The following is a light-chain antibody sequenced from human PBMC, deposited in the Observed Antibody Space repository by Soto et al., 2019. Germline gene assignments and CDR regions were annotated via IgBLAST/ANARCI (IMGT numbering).Light chain of an antibody. Sequence: IHMTQSPSSLSASVGDRVTITCRASQRITTYLNWYQQKPGEAPKLLISTSGTLQRGVPSRFPGSGSGKVFPLPITGLQRSDFATYFCQRTYNTPYTFGQGTKWGIK. CDR3: QRTYNTPYT. J-gene: IGKJ2*01. CDR1: QRITTY. CDR2: TSG. V-gene: IGKV1-39*01.